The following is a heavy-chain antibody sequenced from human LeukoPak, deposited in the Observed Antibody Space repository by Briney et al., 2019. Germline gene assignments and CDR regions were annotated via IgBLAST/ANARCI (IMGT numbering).Heavy chain of an antibody. D-gene: IGHD5-18*01. CDR1: GFTFSSYA. Sequence: PGGSLRLSCAASGFTFSSYAMHWVRQAPGKGLEWVAVISYDGSNKYYADSVKGRFTISRDNSKNTLYLQMNSLRAEDTAVYYCAKGAHTAENWGQGTLVTVSS. J-gene: IGHJ4*02. V-gene: IGHV3-30*04. CDR2: ISYDGSNK. CDR3: AKGAHTAEN.